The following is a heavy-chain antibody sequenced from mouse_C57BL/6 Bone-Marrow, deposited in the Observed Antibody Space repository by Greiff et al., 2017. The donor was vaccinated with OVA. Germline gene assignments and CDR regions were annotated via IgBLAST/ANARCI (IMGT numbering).Heavy chain of an antibody. CDR2: IDPNSGGT. CDR3: ARCYYYGSSYWYVDV. Sequence: VQLKQPGAELVKPGASVKLSCKASGYTFTSYWMHWVKQRPGRGLEWIGRIDPNSGGTKYNEKFKSKATLTVDKPSSTAYMQLSSLTSEDSAVYYCARCYYYGSSYWYVDVWGTGTTVTVSS. D-gene: IGHD1-1*01. J-gene: IGHJ1*03. V-gene: IGHV1-72*01. CDR1: GYTFTSYW.